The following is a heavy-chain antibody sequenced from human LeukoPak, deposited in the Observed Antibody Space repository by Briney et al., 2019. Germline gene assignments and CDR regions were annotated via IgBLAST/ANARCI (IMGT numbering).Heavy chain of an antibody. CDR3: ARDSRKGPLYYFDY. CDR2: IYTSGST. CDR1: GGSISSYY. V-gene: IGHV4-4*07. J-gene: IGHJ4*02. D-gene: IGHD1-14*01. Sequence: SETLSLTCTVSGGSISSYYWSWIRQPAGKGLEWIGRIYTSGSTNYNPSLKSRVTMSVDTSKNQFSLKLSSVTAADTAVYYCARDSRKGPLYYFDYWGQGTLVTVSS.